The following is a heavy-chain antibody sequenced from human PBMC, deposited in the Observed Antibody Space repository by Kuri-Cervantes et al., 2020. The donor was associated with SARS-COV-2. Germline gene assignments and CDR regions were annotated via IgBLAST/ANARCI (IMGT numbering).Heavy chain of an antibody. V-gene: IGHV3-64D*08. CDR1: GFTFSNYV. CDR3: ATDRVGVPDF. D-gene: IGHD2-21*01. J-gene: IGHJ4*02. CDR2: VNGNGAST. Sequence: GESLKISCSASGFTFSNYVMYWVRQAPGKGLQYVAAVNGNGASTYHADSVKGRFTISRDNSKNTLYLQMSSLRAEDTAVYYCATDRVGVPDFWGQGTLVTVSS.